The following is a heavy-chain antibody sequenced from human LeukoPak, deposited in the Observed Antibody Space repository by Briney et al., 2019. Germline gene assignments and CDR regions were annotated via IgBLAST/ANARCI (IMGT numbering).Heavy chain of an antibody. CDR3: ARHPAYQLPDY. CDR2: IYYSGST. D-gene: IGHD2-2*01. Sequence: PSETLSLTCTVSGGSISRYYWSWIRQPPGKGLEWIGYIYYSGSTNYNPSLKSRVTISVDTSKNQFSLKLSSVTAADTAVYYCARHPAYQLPDYWGQGTLVTVSS. J-gene: IGHJ4*02. V-gene: IGHV4-59*08. CDR1: GGSISRYY.